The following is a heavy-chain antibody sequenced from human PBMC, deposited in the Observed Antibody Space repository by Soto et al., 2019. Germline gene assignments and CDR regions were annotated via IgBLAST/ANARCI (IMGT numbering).Heavy chain of an antibody. D-gene: IGHD3-22*01. CDR2: INAGNGNT. CDR1: GYTFTSYA. V-gene: IGHV1-3*01. J-gene: IGHJ1*01. CDR3: ATVGLGITMIVEDEYFQH. Sequence: GASVKVSCKASGYTFTSYAMHWVRQAPGQRLEWMGWINAGNGNTKYSQKFQGRVTITRDTSASTAYMELSSLRSEDTAVYYCATVGLGITMIVEDEYFQHWGQGTLVTVSS.